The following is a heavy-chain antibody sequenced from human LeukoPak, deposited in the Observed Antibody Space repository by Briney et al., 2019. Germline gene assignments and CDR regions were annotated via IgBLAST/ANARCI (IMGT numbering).Heavy chain of an antibody. Sequence: ASVKVPCKASGYTFTSYDINWVRQATGQGLEWMGWMNPNSGNTGYAQKFQGRVTMTRNTSISTAYMELSSLRSEDTAVYYCARGPVLYSSVMFDYWGQGTLVTVSS. V-gene: IGHV1-8*01. CDR2: MNPNSGNT. CDR1: GYTFTSYD. CDR3: ARGPVLYSSVMFDY. J-gene: IGHJ4*02. D-gene: IGHD6-19*01.